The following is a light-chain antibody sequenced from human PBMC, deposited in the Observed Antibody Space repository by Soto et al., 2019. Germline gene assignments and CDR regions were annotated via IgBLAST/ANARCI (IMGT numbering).Light chain of an antibody. Sequence: EIVLTQSPATLSLSPGERATLSCRASQSVSSYLAWYQQKPGQAPRLVMYGASIRTSGIPDRFSGSGSGTDFTLTISRLEPEDFAVYYCQQYVRSPWTFGQGTKVDIK. CDR2: GAS. J-gene: IGKJ1*01. CDR1: QSVSSY. V-gene: IGKV3-20*01. CDR3: QQYVRSPWT.